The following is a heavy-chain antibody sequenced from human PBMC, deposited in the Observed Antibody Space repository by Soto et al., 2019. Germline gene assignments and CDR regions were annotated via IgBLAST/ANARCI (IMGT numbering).Heavy chain of an antibody. D-gene: IGHD2-8*02. Sequence: RGLEWVSAINGNGASTFYADSVEGRFTISRDMPRNTVYLQMNSLREQDTSVYYYAKYAVYWTGNSRGCGDPWGLGTL. V-gene: IGHV3-23*01. CDR2: INGNGAST. CDR3: AKYAVYWTGNSRGCGDP. J-gene: IGHJ5*02.